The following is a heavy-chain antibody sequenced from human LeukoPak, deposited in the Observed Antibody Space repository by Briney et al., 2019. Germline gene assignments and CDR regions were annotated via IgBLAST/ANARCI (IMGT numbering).Heavy chain of an antibody. CDR3: ARDRLVGATNFDY. CDR1: GGTFSSYA. Sequence: VASVKVSGKACGGTFSSYASSWVRQAPGQGVEWRVGMIPIFGTANYAQKFQGRVTITPDESTSTAYMELSSLTSEDTAVYYCARDRLVGATNFDYWGQGTLVTVSS. CDR2: MIPIFGTA. J-gene: IGHJ4*02. D-gene: IGHD1-26*01. V-gene: IGHV1-69*13.